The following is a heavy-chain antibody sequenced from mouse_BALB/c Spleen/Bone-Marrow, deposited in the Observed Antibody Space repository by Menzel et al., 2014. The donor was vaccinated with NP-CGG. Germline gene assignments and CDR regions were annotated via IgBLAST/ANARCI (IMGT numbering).Heavy chain of an antibody. CDR3: TRQGFAC. CDR1: GYTFSSYW. CDR2: ILPGSGNT. V-gene: IGHV1-9*01. J-gene: IGHJ3*01. Sequence: SGPELMKPGASVKISCKATGYTFSSYWIEWVKQRPGHGLEWIGEILPGSGNTHYNEKFKGKARFTADTSSNTAYMQLSSLTSEDSAVYYCTRQGFACWGQGTLVTVSA.